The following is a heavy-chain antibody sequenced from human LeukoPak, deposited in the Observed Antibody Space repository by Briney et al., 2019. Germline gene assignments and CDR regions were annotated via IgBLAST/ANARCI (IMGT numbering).Heavy chain of an antibody. Sequence: PSGTLSLTCAVSGGSISSSNWWSWVRQPPGKGLEWIGEIYHSGSTNYNPSLKSRVTISVDKSKNQFSLKLSSVTAADTAVYYCAGRGLGIVGAKGLNYWGQGTLVTVSS. CDR1: GGSISSSNW. J-gene: IGHJ4*02. D-gene: IGHD1-26*01. CDR3: AGRGLGIVGAKGLNY. V-gene: IGHV4-4*02. CDR2: IYHSGST.